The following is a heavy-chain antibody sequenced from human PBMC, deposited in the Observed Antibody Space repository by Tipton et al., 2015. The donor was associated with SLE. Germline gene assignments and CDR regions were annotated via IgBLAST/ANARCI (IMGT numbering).Heavy chain of an antibody. CDR3: ARAGTGTAWGTFYI. D-gene: IGHD1-14*01. J-gene: IGHJ3*02. CDR2: IYYSGST. CDR1: GGSINNSYYY. V-gene: IGHV4-39*07. Sequence: TLSLTCTVSGGSINNSYYYWAWIRQPPGKGLEWIGSIYYSGSTFNNPSLKSRVTISAVTSKNQFSLRVSSVTAADTAVYYCARAGTGTAWGTFYIWGPGTMVTVSP.